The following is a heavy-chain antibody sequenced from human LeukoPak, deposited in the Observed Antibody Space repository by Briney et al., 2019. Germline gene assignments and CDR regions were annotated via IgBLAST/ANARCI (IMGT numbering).Heavy chain of an antibody. CDR3: VRQGGGDNCR. Sequence: GGSLRLSCAASGITLNTNDMNWVRQAPGKGLEWVSIMYPWGSAFYTDSVKGRFTVTRDESKNMMFLQMNILRPDDTAMYYCVRQGGGDNCRWGQGALVTVSS. CDR1: GITLNTND. D-gene: IGHD4-23*01. J-gene: IGHJ4*01. CDR2: MYPWGSA. V-gene: IGHV3-66*02.